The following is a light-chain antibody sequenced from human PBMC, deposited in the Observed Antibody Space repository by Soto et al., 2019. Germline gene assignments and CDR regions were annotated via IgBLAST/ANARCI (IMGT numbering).Light chain of an antibody. V-gene: IGKV3-15*01. CDR1: QSVSSD. CDR2: GAS. CDR3: QHYNNWPFT. Sequence: EVVMTQSPATLSVSPGDRATLSCRASQSVSSDLAWHQQKPGQAPRLLIYGASTRATDIPARFNGSGSGTEFTLTISSLQSEDFAVYYCQHYNNWPFTFGQGTNLETK. J-gene: IGKJ2*01.